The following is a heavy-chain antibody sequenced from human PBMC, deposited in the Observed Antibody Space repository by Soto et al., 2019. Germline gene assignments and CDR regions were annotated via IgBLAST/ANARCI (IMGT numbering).Heavy chain of an antibody. Sequence: PSETLSLTCTVSGGSIISYYWSWIRQPPGRGLEWIGFIYYAGSTKYNPSLNSRVTISVDTSKNQFSLTVTSVTAADTAVYYCARRIVATETFEYWGQGTLVTVSS. D-gene: IGHD5-12*01. V-gene: IGHV4-59*08. CDR3: ARRIVATETFEY. CDR2: IYYAGST. J-gene: IGHJ4*02. CDR1: GGSIISYY.